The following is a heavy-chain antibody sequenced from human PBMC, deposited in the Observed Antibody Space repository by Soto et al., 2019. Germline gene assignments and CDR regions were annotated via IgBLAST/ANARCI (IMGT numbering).Heavy chain of an antibody. Sequence: QVQLVQSGAEVKKPGASVKVSCKASGYTFTSYGISWVRQATGQGLEWMGWISAYNGNTNYAQKHQGRVTITTDTSKSTAYMELRRLRSDDTAVYYCAGVWFWECVYHFDYRGQGTLATVSS. D-gene: IGHD3-10*01. CDR3: AGVWFWECVYHFDY. V-gene: IGHV1-18*01. CDR1: GYTFTSYG. CDR2: ISAYNGNT. J-gene: IGHJ4*02.